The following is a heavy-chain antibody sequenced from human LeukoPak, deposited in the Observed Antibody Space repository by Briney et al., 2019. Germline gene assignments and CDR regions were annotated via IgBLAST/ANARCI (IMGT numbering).Heavy chain of an antibody. D-gene: IGHD3-10*01. J-gene: IGHJ4*02. CDR3: AKTFGRGPQEDY. CDR1: GFTFSSYS. V-gene: IGHV3-74*01. Sequence: PGGSLRLSCAASGFTFSSYSMNWVRQAPGKGLVWVSRIDSDGSNTAYADSVKGRFTISRDNAKNTLYLQMNSLRAEDTAVYYCAKTFGRGPQEDYWGQGTLVTVSS. CDR2: IDSDGSNT.